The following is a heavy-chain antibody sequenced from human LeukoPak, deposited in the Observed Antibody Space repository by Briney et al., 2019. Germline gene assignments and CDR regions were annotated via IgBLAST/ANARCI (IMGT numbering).Heavy chain of an antibody. Sequence: ASVKVSCKASGGTFSSYAISWVRQAPGQGLEWMGGIIPIFGTANYAQKFQGRVTITADESTSTAYMELSSLRSEDTAVYYCAREGVGYSSGWYVGYMDVWGKGTTVTVSS. D-gene: IGHD6-19*01. J-gene: IGHJ6*03. CDR2: IIPIFGTA. CDR1: GGTFSSYA. CDR3: AREGVGYSSGWYVGYMDV. V-gene: IGHV1-69*13.